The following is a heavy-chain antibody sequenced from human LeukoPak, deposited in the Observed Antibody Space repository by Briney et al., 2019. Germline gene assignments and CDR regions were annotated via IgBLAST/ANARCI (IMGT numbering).Heavy chain of an antibody. D-gene: IGHD2-15*01. CDR3: AKAPGVFCSGGSCYVDY. CDR2: ISGSGGST. V-gene: IGHV3-23*01. CDR1: GFTFSSYA. Sequence: GGSLRLSCAASGFTFSSYAMSWVRQAPGKGLEWVSAISGSGGSTYYADSVKGRFTISRDNSKNTVYLQMNSLRAEDTAVYYCAKAPGVFCSGGSCYVDYWGQGTLVTVSS. J-gene: IGHJ4*02.